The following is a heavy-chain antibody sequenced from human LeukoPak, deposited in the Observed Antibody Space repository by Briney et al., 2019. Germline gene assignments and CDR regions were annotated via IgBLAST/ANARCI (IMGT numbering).Heavy chain of an antibody. D-gene: IGHD1-26*01. CDR1: GFTFSSYG. J-gene: IGHJ4*02. CDR2: ISYDGSNK. CDR3: AKGQIVGALYYFDY. V-gene: IGHV3-30*18. Sequence: GGSLRLSCAASGFTFSSYGMHWVRQAPGKGLEWVAVISYDGSNKYYADSVKGRFTISRDNSKNTLYLQMNSLRAEDTAVYYCAKGQIVGALYYFDYWGQGTLVTVSS.